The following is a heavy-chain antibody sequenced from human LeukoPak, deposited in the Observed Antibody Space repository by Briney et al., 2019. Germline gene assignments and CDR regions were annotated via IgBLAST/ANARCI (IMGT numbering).Heavy chain of an antibody. Sequence: GGSLRLSCAASGITFSSYGMHWVRQAPGKGLEWVAVVWFDGSNKYYADSVKGRFTISRDNSKNTLYLQMNSLRAEDTAVYYCARGKGYSSSWYYAFDIWGQGTMVTVSS. CDR1: GITFSSYG. V-gene: IGHV3-33*01. CDR3: ARGKGYSSSWYYAFDI. CDR2: VWFDGSNK. J-gene: IGHJ3*02. D-gene: IGHD6-13*01.